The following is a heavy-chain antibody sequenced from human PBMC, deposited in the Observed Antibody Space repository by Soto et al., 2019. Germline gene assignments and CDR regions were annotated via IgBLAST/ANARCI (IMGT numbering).Heavy chain of an antibody. J-gene: IGHJ5*02. CDR2: ISYDGSNK. Sequence: QVQLVESGGGMVQPGRSLRLSCAASGFTFSSYAMHWVRQAPGKGLEWVAVISYDGSNKYYADSVKGRFTISRDNSKNTRYLQMNSRRAEDTAVYYCARDGQQLVRPYNWFDPWGQGTLVTVSS. V-gene: IGHV3-30-3*01. CDR3: ARDGQQLVRPYNWFDP. CDR1: GFTFSSYA. D-gene: IGHD6-13*01.